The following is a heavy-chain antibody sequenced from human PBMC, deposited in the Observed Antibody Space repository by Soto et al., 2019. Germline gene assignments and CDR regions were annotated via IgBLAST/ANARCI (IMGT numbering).Heavy chain of an antibody. CDR2: IYAGDSDT. J-gene: IGHJ6*02. CDR3: ERPSTVTTGGMDV. Sequence: GESLKISCKGSGYSCTSYWIGWVRQMPAKGLEWIGIIYAGDSDTRYSPSFKVQGTISADKSIRTAYRQWSSLKAADTAMYYCERPSTVTTGGMDVWGQGTTVTVS. V-gene: IGHV5-51*01. D-gene: IGHD4-4*01. CDR1: GYSCTSYW.